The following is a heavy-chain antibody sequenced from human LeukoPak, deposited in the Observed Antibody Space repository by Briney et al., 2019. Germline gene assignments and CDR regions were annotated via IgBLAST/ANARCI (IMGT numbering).Heavy chain of an antibody. Sequence: WETLTLTCTVSGGSISSYYWSWIRQPPGKGLEWIGFIYYSGSTNYNPSLKSRVTISVDTSKNQFSLKLSSVTAADTAVYYCARAGGYGGNDYCGQRALVSASS. J-gene: IGHJ4*02. CDR1: GGSISSYY. V-gene: IGHV4-59*08. CDR2: IYYSGST. CDR3: ARAGGYGGNDY. D-gene: IGHD4-23*01.